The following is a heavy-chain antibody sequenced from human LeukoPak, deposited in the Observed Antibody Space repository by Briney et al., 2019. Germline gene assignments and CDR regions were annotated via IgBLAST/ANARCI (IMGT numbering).Heavy chain of an antibody. D-gene: IGHD2/OR15-2a*01. CDR1: GYTFTGYY. CDR2: INPNSGGT. V-gene: IGHV1-2*02. J-gene: IGHJ6*03. CDR3: ARGPYTHIIAYYYYMDV. Sequence: ASVKVSCKASGYTFTGYYMHWVRQAPGQGLEWMGWINPNSGGTNYAQKFQGRVTMTRDTSISTAYMELSRLRSDDTAVYYCARGPYTHIIAYYYYMDVWGKGTTVTISS.